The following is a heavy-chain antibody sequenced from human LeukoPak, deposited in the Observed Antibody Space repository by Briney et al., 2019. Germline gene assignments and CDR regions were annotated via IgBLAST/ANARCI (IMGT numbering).Heavy chain of an antibody. J-gene: IGHJ6*04. CDR2: IGNTGSPI. D-gene: IGHD3-10*01. CDR1: GFSVNYNS. Sequence: GGSLRLSCAASGFSVNYNSVHWVRQAPGKGLEWVSYIGNTGSPIYYADSVRGRFTISRDSARNSVYLQMNSLIDEDTGLYYCTGFRGPTLGSHGMDVWGKGGTVTVCS. CDR3: TGFRGPTLGSHGMDV. V-gene: IGHV3-48*02.